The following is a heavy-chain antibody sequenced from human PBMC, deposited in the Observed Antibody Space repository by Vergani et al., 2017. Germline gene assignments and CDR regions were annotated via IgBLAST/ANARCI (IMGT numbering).Heavy chain of an antibody. Sequence: EVQLEESGGGLVLPGRSLRLSCVASGLTSAGYAMHWVRQAPGKGLEWVSGISWNSNSIGYADSVKGRFTISRDNAKNSLYLQMNSLRAEDTALYYCAKDLGTSSGGGWFDPGGQGTLVTVSS. V-gene: IGHV3-9*02. CDR3: AKDLGTSSGGGWFDP. CDR1: GLTSAGYA. D-gene: IGHD6-6*01. CDR2: ISWNSNSI. J-gene: IGHJ5*02.